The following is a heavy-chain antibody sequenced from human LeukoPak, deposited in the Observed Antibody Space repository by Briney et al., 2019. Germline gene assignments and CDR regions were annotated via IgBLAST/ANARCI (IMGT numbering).Heavy chain of an antibody. J-gene: IGHJ4*02. D-gene: IGHD2-2*02. V-gene: IGHV3-23*01. CDR2: ISGSGGST. Sequence: GGSLRLSCAASGFTFSSYGMSWVRQAPGKGLEWVSAISGSGGSTYYADSVKGRFTISRDNSKNTLYLQMNSLSAEDAAVYYRAKGNSASCYSAFDHWGQGTLVTVSS. CDR1: GFTFSSYG. CDR3: AKGNSASCYSAFDH.